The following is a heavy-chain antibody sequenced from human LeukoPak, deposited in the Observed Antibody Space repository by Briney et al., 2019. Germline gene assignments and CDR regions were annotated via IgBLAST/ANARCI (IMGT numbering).Heavy chain of an antibody. D-gene: IGHD3-10*01. Sequence: SETLSLTCTLSGCSISSSSYYWGWLRQPPGTGLEWIGSIYYSGSTYYNPSLKSRVTISVDTSKNQFSLKLSSVTAADTAVYYCASEQGFGELLTFDYWGQGTLVTVSS. V-gene: IGHV4-39*01. CDR1: GCSISSSSYY. J-gene: IGHJ4*02. CDR2: IYYSGST. CDR3: ASEQGFGELLTFDY.